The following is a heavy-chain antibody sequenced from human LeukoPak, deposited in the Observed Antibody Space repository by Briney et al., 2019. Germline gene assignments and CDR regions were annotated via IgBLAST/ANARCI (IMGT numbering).Heavy chain of an antibody. CDR1: GGSFSGYY. CDR3: ARRIWGGYYFDY. J-gene: IGHJ4*02. V-gene: IGHV4-34*01. CDR2: INRGGST. Sequence: SETLSLTCAVYGGSFSGYYWSWIRQPPGKGLEWIGEINRGGSTNYNPSLKSRVTTSVDTSKNQFSLKLSSVTAADTAVYYCARRIWGGYYFDYWGQGTLVTVSS. D-gene: IGHD3-16*01.